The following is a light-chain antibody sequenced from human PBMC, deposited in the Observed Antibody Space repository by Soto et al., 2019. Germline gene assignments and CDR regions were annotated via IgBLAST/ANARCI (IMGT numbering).Light chain of an antibody. CDR1: QSVSFY. CDR3: QQRNDWPPAT. J-gene: IGKJ4*01. Sequence: VLTQSPATLSLSPGERATLSCRASQSVSFYLAWYQQKPGQAPRLLIYDTSKRAPGIPARFSSSGSGTAFTLTITSVEPEDFAGYYCQQRNDWPPATFGGGPKVEIK. V-gene: IGKV3-11*01. CDR2: DTS.